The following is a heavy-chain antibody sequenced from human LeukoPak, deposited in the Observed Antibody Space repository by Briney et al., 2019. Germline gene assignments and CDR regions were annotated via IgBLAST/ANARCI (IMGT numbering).Heavy chain of an antibody. D-gene: IGHD1-14*01. Sequence: SETLSLTCTVSGGSISGYYWSWIRQPAGKGLEWIGQIFTSGTTDYNPSLKSRVTMSVDTSKNQFFLRLSSVTAADTAVYYCARDFLLIPLGANRKPYYYYMDVWGKGTTVTVSS. CDR2: IFTSGTT. CDR3: ARDFLLIPLGANRKPYYYYMDV. CDR1: GGSISGYY. J-gene: IGHJ6*03. V-gene: IGHV4-4*07.